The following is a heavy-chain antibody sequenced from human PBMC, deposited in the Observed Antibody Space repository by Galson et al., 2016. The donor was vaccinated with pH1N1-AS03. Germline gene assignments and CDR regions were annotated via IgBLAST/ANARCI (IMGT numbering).Heavy chain of an antibody. CDR3: ARLTLSSGWPCDY. CDR1: GYSFTNYW. V-gene: IGHV5-51*01. J-gene: IGHJ4*01. D-gene: IGHD6-19*01. CDR2: IYLDDSDT. Sequence: QSGAEVKKPGESLKISCQGSGYSFTNYWIGWVRQMPGKGLEWKGIIYLDDSDTRYSPSFQGQVTISADKSISTAYLQWSSLKASDTAMYYCARLTLSSGWPCDYWGQGTLVTVSS.